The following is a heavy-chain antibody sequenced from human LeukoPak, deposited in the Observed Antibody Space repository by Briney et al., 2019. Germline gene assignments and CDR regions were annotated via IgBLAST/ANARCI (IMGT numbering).Heavy chain of an antibody. Sequence: ASVKVSCKASGGTFSSYDISWVRQAPGQGIEWMGGIIPIFGSANSAQKFPGRATITTDESPSTAYMELTTLRSEDTAVYYCARGPQGVVPAAMRYYYYMDVWGKGTTVTVSS. CDR2: IIPIFGSA. CDR3: ARGPQGVVPAAMRYYYYMDV. J-gene: IGHJ6*03. CDR1: GGTFSSYD. D-gene: IGHD2-2*01. V-gene: IGHV1-69*05.